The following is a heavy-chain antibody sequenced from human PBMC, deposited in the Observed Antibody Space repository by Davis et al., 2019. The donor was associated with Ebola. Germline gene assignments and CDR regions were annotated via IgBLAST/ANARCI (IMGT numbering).Heavy chain of an antibody. Sequence: PGGSLRLSCAASGFTVSSNYMSWVRQAPGKGLEWVSVIYSGGSTYYADSVKGRFTISRHNSKNTLYLQMNSLRAEDTAVYYCARESWGPDYYYGMDVWGQGTTVTVSS. D-gene: IGHD7-27*01. V-gene: IGHV3-53*04. CDR3: ARESWGPDYYYGMDV. J-gene: IGHJ6*02. CDR1: GFTVSSNY. CDR2: IYSGGST.